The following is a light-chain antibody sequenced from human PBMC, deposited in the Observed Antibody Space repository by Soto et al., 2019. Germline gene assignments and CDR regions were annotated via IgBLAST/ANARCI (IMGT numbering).Light chain of an antibody. V-gene: IGKV3-20*01. Sequence: EIVLTQSPGTLSLYPGERATLSCRASQSVPNSYLAWYQQKPGQAPRLLIYGASSRATGIPVRFSGSGSGTDFTLTISRLEPEDFAVYYCQRYGTSTTFGQGTKVEIK. CDR1: QSVPNSY. CDR2: GAS. CDR3: QRYGTSTT. J-gene: IGKJ1*01.